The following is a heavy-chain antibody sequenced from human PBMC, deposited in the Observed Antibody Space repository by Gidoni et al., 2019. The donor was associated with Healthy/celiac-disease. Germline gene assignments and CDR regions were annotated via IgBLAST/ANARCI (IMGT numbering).Heavy chain of an antibody. J-gene: IGHJ6*02. Sequence: EVQLLESGGGLVQPGGSLRLSCAASGFTFSHYALSWVRQAPGKGGEWVSAISGSGGRTYYADSVKGRFTISRDNSKNTLYLQMNSLRAEDTAVYYCAKGPLVDDIPTYGMDVWGQGTTVTVSS. CDR1: GFTFSHYA. CDR2: ISGSGGRT. CDR3: AKGPLVDDIPTYGMDV. V-gene: IGHV3-23*01. D-gene: IGHD2-15*01.